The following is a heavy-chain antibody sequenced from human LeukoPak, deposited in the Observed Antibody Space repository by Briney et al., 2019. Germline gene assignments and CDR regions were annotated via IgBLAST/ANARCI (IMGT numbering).Heavy chain of an antibody. CDR3: ARAATYYYDSSGYSTDAFDI. V-gene: IGHV1-46*01. CDR2: INPSGGST. D-gene: IGHD3-22*01. Sequence: ASVKVSCKASGYTFTSYYMHWVRQAPGQGLEWMGIINPSGGSTSYAQKFQGRVTMTRDMSTSTVYMELSSPRSEDTAVYYCARAATYYYDSSGYSTDAFDIWGQGTMVTVSS. CDR1: GYTFTSYY. J-gene: IGHJ3*02.